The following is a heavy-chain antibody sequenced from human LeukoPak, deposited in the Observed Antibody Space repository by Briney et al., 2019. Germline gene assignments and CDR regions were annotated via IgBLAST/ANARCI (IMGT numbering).Heavy chain of an antibody. CDR1: GGSFSGYY. CDR2: INHSGST. D-gene: IGHD6-13*01. V-gene: IGHV4-34*01. Sequence: SETLSLTCAVYGGSFSGYYWSWIRQPPGKGLEWIGEINHSGSTNYNPSLKSRVTISVDTSKNQFSLKLSSVTAADTAVYYCARAWYRYSRVDWGQGTLVTVSS. J-gene: IGHJ4*02. CDR3: ARAWYRYSRVD.